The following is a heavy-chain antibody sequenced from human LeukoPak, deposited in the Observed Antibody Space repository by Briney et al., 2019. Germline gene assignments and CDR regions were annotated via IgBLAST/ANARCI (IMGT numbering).Heavy chain of an antibody. CDR3: ARDWRSGYSWLGSYYFDY. CDR2: LYYSGTT. D-gene: IGHD3-9*01. Sequence: SETLSLTCTVSRGSISSSSYYWGWIRQPPGKGLEWIGSLYYSGTTYYNPSLKSRVTMSLDTSKNHFSLKLSSVTAADTAVYFCARDWRSGYSWLGSYYFDYWGQGILVTVSS. V-gene: IGHV4-39*07. CDR1: RGSISSSSYY. J-gene: IGHJ4*02.